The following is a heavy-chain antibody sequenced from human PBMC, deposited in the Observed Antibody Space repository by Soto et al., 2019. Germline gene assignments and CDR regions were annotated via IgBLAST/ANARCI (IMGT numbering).Heavy chain of an antibody. CDR3: SRERGGWNDAGDWFDP. V-gene: IGHV1-18*04. CDR1: GYTFTSYG. J-gene: IGHJ5*02. D-gene: IGHD1-1*01. CDR2: ISAYNGNT. Sequence: QVQLVQSGAEVKKPGASVKVSCKASGYTFTSYGISWVRQAPGQGLEWMGWISAYNGNTNYAQKLQGRVTMTTDTATSTAYMELRSRRSDDTAVYYCSRERGGWNDAGDWFDPWGQGTLVTVSS.